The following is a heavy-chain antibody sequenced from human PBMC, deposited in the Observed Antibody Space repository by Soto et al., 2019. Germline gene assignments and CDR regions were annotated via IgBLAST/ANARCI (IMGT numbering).Heavy chain of an antibody. Sequence: SVKVSCKASGGTFSSYAISWVRQAPGQGLEWMGGIIPIFGTANYAQKFQGRVTITADESTSTAYMELSSLRSEDTAVYYCATGIRYYDSSGYSPRDYWGQGTLVTVSS. J-gene: IGHJ4*02. D-gene: IGHD3-22*01. V-gene: IGHV1-69*13. CDR1: GGTFSSYA. CDR3: ATGIRYYDSSGYSPRDY. CDR2: IIPIFGTA.